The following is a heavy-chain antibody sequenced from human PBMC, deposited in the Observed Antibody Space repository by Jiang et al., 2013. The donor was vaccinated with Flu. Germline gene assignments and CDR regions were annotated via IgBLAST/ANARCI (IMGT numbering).Heavy chain of an antibody. CDR3: ARSSQDYYNRTGYPDS. V-gene: IGHV1-18*01. CDR1: AYTFSAYG. Sequence: QLVESGAEVKKPGASVKVSCKASAYTFSAYGISWVRQAPGQGLEWMGWISAYKGNTNYAQKFQGRVTMTTDTSTTTAYMELRSLRSDDTAVYYCARSSQDYYNRTGYPDSWGQGTLVTVS. CDR2: ISAYKGNT. J-gene: IGHJ4*02. D-gene: IGHD3-22*01.